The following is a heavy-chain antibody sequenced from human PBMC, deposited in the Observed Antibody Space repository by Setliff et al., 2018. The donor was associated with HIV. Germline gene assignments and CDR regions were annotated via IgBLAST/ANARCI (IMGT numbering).Heavy chain of an antibody. J-gene: IGHJ3*02. CDR1: GFTFTSSA. Sequence: GASVKVSCKASGFTFTSSAMQWVRQARGQRLEWIGWIVVGSGNTNYAQKFQERVTITRDMSTSTAYMELSSLRSEDTAVYYCAAGKQWLGLAFDIWGQGTMVTVSS. CDR3: AAGKQWLGLAFDI. D-gene: IGHD6-19*01. CDR2: IVVGSGNT. V-gene: IGHV1-58*02.